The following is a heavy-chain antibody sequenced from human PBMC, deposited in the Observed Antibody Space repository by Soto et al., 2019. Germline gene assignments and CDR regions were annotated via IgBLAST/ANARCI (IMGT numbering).Heavy chain of an antibody. D-gene: IGHD4-17*01. CDR2: IRQDGSEK. Sequence: GGSLRLSCSSSGFTFSRYWMSWVRQAPGRGLEWVANIRQDGSEKYYVDSVKGRFTMSKDNVRNSLYLQMNSLRAEDTAVYYCARVRYGGNSYYFDYWGQGTLVTVSS. V-gene: IGHV3-7*01. CDR3: ARVRYGGNSYYFDY. CDR1: GFTFSRYW. J-gene: IGHJ4*02.